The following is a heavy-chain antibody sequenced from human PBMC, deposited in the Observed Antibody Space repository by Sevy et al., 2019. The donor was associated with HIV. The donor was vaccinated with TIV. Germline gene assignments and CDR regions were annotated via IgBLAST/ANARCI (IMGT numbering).Heavy chain of an antibody. CDR1: GFTFSSYD. CDR2: IGTAGDT. V-gene: IGHV3-13*01. CDR3: SRGEYSSSSMDY. Sequence: GGSLRLSCAASGFTFSSYDMHWVRQATGKGLEWVSAIGTAGDTYYPGSVKGRFTISRENAKNSLYLQMNSLRAGDTAVYYWSRGEYSSSSMDYWGQGTLVTVSS. D-gene: IGHD6-6*01. J-gene: IGHJ4*02.